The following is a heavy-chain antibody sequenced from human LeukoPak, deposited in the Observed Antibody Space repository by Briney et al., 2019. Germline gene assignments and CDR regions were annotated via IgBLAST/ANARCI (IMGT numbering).Heavy chain of an antibody. V-gene: IGHV3-7*03. J-gene: IGHJ4*02. D-gene: IGHD2-2*01. CDR2: IKQDGSEK. CDR1: GFTFSTYW. CDR3: ARGSSSRLY. Sequence: PRGSLRLSCAASGFTFSTYWMSWVRQAPGKGLDWVVNIKQDGSEKYYADSVKGRFTISRDNTKNSLYLQMNSLRAEDTAVYYCARGSSSRLYWGQGTLVTVSS.